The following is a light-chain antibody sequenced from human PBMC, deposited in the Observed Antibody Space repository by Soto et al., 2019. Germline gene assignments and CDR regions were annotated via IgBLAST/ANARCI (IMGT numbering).Light chain of an antibody. Sequence: EIVLTQSPGILSLSPGERATLSCRASQSVSSSYLAWYQQKPGQAPRLLIYGASSRATGIPDRFSGSGSGTDFTLTISRLEPEDFAVYYCQQYGSSPPLSFGGGNKVEIK. CDR2: GAS. CDR1: QSVSSSY. J-gene: IGKJ4*01. V-gene: IGKV3-20*01. CDR3: QQYGSSPPLS.